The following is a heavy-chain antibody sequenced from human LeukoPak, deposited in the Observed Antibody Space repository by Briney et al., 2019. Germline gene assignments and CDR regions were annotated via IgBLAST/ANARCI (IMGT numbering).Heavy chain of an antibody. V-gene: IGHV1-2*06. CDR1: GYTLTGYY. CDR3: ARDGDFWSGYYCDY. CDR2: INPNNGGT. J-gene: IGHJ4*02. D-gene: IGHD3-3*01. Sequence: ASVKVSCKASGYTLTGYYMHWVRQAPGQGLEWMGRINPNNGGTNYAQKFQGRVTMTRDTSISTAYMELSSLRSDDTAVYYCARDGDFWSGYYCDYWGQGTQVTVSS.